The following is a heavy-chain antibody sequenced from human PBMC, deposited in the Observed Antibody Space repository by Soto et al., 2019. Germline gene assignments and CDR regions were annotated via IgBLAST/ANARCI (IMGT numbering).Heavy chain of an antibody. J-gene: IGHJ4*02. CDR2: ITSSGATM. Sequence: PGGSLRLSCAVSGFRFSSYEMNWVRQAPGKGLEWISYITSSGATMYYADSVKGRFTISRDNSKNMLFLQMNSLRAEDTAIYYCAKKVNSGSGSQYFDYWGQGTLVTVSS. CDR1: GFRFSSYE. CDR3: AKKVNSGSGSQYFDY. D-gene: IGHD3-10*01. V-gene: IGHV3-48*03.